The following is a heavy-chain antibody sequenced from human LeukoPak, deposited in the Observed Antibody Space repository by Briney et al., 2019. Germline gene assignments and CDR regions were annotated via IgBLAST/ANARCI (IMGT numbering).Heavy chain of an antibody. D-gene: IGHD6-19*01. CDR1: GFTFTNYW. CDR3: AREDSSGWYLDI. J-gene: IGHJ3*02. Sequence: GGSLRLSCATSGFTFTNYWMVWVRQAPGKGLEWVANIKQDGSEKYYVDSVKGRFTISRDNAKNSLYLQMDSLRAEDTAVYYCAREDSSGWYLDIWGQGTLVTVSS. V-gene: IGHV3-7*01. CDR2: IKQDGSEK.